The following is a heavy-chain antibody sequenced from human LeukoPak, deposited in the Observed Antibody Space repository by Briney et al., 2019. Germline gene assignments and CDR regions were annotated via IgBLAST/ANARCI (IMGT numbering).Heavy chain of an antibody. D-gene: IGHD1-14*01. V-gene: IGHV1-69*05. CDR1: GGTFSSYA. Sequence: SVKVSCKASGGTFSSYAISWVRQAPGQGVEWMGRIIPIFGTANYAQKFQGRVTITTDESTSSVYMELSSLRSEDTAVYYCARTGNGEYYQHWGQGILVTVSS. J-gene: IGHJ1*01. CDR3: ARTGNGEYYQH. CDR2: IIPIFGTA.